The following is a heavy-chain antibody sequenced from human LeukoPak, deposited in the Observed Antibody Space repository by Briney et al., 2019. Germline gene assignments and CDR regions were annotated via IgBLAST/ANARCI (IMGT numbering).Heavy chain of an antibody. CDR1: GYSISSGYY. Sequence: SETLSLTCAVSGYSISSGYYWGWIRQPPGKGLEWIGSIYHSGSTHYNPSLKSRVTISADTSKNQFSLKLSSVTAADTAVYYCARHYLYGAFDYWGQGTLVTVSS. CDR3: ARHYLYGAFDY. CDR2: IYHSGST. J-gene: IGHJ4*02. D-gene: IGHD4-17*01. V-gene: IGHV4-38-2*01.